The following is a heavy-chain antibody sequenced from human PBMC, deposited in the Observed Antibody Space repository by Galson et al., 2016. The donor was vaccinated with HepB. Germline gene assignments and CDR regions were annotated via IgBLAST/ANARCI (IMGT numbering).Heavy chain of an antibody. CDR1: GFTFVNAW. D-gene: IGHD3-16*01. CDR3: TTGLIRAVGSKSDF. Sequence: SLRLSCAASGFTFVNAWMNWLRQAPGKGLEWVGRIKSKIDGEATDYAAPVKGRFTISRDDSKNAVYLQLSSLRTEDTAVYYCTTGLIRAVGSKSDFWGQGTLVTVSS. CDR2: IKSKIDGEAT. J-gene: IGHJ4*02. V-gene: IGHV3-15*07.